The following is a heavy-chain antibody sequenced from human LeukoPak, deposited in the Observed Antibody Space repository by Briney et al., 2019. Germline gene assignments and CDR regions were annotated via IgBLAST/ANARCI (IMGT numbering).Heavy chain of an antibody. J-gene: IGHJ4*02. CDR2: ISSSSSYI. CDR3: ARGRDGSQSPIDD. CDR1: GFTFSSYN. V-gene: IGHV3-21*01. D-gene: IGHD5-24*01. Sequence: GGSLRLSCEASGFTFSSYNMNWVRQAPGKGLEWVSSISSSSSYIYYADSVRGRFTISRDNAKNSLYLQMSSLRAEDTAVYYCARGRDGSQSPIDDWGQGTLVTVSS.